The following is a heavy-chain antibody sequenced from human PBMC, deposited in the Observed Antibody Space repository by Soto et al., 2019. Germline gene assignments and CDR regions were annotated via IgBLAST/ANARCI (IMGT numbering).Heavy chain of an antibody. J-gene: IGHJ4*02. D-gene: IGHD1-26*01. CDR2: INPKSGGT. Sequence: ASVKVSCKASGYTFTVYYMHWVRQAPGQGLEWMGWINPKSGGTMYPQKFQGRVTMTWDTSISTAYMALTRLRSDDTAVYYCARDLAKGGGSAGFDYWGQGTLVAVSS. V-gene: IGHV1-2*02. CDR1: GYTFTVYY. CDR3: ARDLAKGGGSAGFDY.